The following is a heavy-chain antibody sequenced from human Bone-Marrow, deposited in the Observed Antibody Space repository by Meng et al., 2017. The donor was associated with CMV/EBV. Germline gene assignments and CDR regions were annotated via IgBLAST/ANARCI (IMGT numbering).Heavy chain of an antibody. CDR3: AREGATARDFDY. Sequence: ESLKISCAVYGGSFSGYYWSWIRQPPGKGLEWIGENNHSGSTNYNPSLKSRVTISVDTSKNQFSLKLSSVTAADTAVYYCAREGATARDFDYWGQGTLVTVSS. J-gene: IGHJ4*02. D-gene: IGHD1-26*01. V-gene: IGHV4-34*01. CDR1: GGSFSGYY. CDR2: NNHSGST.